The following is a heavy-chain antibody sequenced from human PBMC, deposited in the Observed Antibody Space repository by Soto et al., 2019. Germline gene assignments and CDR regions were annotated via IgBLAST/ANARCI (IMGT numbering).Heavy chain of an antibody. J-gene: IGHJ4*02. Sequence: EVQLVESGGGLVQPGGSLRLSCAASGFTVSSNYMSWVRQAPGKGLEWVSVIYSGGSTYYADSVKGRFTISRDNSKNTLYLQMNSLRADDTAVYYCAIHCPYCSGGSCYPGNLDYWGQGTLVTVSS. CDR1: GFTVSSNY. CDR2: IYSGGST. CDR3: AIHCPYCSGGSCYPGNLDY. V-gene: IGHV3-66*01. D-gene: IGHD2-15*01.